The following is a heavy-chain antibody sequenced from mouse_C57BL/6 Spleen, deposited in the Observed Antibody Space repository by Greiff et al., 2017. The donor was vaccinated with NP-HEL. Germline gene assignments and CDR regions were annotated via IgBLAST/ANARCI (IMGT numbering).Heavy chain of an antibody. CDR3: ARRLYYFDH. CDR2: IDPSDSYT. V-gene: IGHV1-50*01. D-gene: IGHD1-1*02. Sequence: VQLQQPGAELVKPGASVKLSCKASGYTFTSYWMQWVKQRPGQGLEWIGEIDPSDSYTNYNQKFKGKATLTVDTSSSTAYMQLSSLTSEDSAVYYCARRLYYFDHWGQGTTLTVSS. J-gene: IGHJ2*01. CDR1: GYTFTSYW.